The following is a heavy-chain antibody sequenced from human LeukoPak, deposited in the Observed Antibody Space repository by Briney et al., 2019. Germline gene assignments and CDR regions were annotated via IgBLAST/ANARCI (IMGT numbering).Heavy chain of an antibody. D-gene: IGHD1-1*01. V-gene: IGHV4-59*02. Sequence: PSETLSLTCTVSGDXVSIYYCSWIRQPPGKGLEWIGYIYYRGNTNYNPSLKSRVTMAVDTSKNQFSLKVSSVTAADTAVYYCARAGNNWSFDYWGQGILVTVSS. CDR1: GDXVSIYY. CDR3: ARAGNNWSFDY. CDR2: IYYRGNT. J-gene: IGHJ4*02.